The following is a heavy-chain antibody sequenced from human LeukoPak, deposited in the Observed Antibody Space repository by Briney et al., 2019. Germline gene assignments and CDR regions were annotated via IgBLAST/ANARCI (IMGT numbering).Heavy chain of an antibody. J-gene: IGHJ5*02. Sequence: PGGSLRLSCAASGFTFSSYGMHWVRQAPGKGLEWVAFIRYDGSNKYYADSVKGRFTISRDNSKNTLYLQMNSLRAEDTAVYYCARDLKGYAGNWFDPWGQGTLVTVSS. V-gene: IGHV3-30*02. D-gene: IGHD2-2*01. CDR2: IRYDGSNK. CDR1: GFTFSSYG. CDR3: ARDLKGYAGNWFDP.